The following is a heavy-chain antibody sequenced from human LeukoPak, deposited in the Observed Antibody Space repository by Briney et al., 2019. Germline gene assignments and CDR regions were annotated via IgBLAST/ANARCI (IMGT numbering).Heavy chain of an antibody. D-gene: IGHD3-10*01. CDR2: INWNGGST. J-gene: IGHJ3*02. V-gene: IGHV3-20*01. CDR1: GFTFDDYG. Sequence: PGGSLRLSRAASGFTFDDYGMSWVRQAPGKGLEWVSGINWNGGSTGYADSAKGRFTISRDNAKNSLYLQMNSLRAEDTALYHCARVIDYGSGEDAFDIWGQGTMVTVSS. CDR3: ARVIDYGSGEDAFDI.